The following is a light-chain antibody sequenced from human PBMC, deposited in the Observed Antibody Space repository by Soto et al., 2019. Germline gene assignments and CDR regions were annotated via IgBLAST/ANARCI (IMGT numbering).Light chain of an antibody. V-gene: IGLV2-14*01. Sequence: QSVLTQPASVSGSPGQSITISCSGTSGDIGGYNFVSWYQQHPGKAPKLIIYEVSNRPSGVSNRFSGSKSGNSASLTTSGLQPEDEADYYCTSYTNTSPLVLFGGGTKLTVL. CDR2: EVS. CDR1: SGDIGGYNF. J-gene: IGLJ2*01. CDR3: TSYTNTSPLVL.